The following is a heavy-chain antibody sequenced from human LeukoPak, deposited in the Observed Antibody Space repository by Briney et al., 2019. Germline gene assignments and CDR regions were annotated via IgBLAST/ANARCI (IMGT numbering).Heavy chain of an antibody. J-gene: IGHJ6*03. D-gene: IGHD6-6*01. Sequence: ASVKVSCKASGYTFTSYAMHWVRQAPGQRLEWMGWINAGNGNTKYSQKFQGRVTITRDTSASTAYMELSSLRSEDTAVYYCARGPIEYSSSYYYYYYMDVWGKGTTVTVSS. CDR2: INAGNGNT. CDR3: ARGPIEYSSSYYYYYYMDV. V-gene: IGHV1-3*01. CDR1: GYTFTSYA.